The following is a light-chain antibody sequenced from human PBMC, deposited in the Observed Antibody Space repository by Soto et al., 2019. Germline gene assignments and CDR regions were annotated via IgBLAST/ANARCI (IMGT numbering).Light chain of an antibody. V-gene: IGKV1-5*01. Sequence: DIQMTQSPATLSASVGDRVTITCRASQSIKNWLAWYQQKPGKAPKLLMSDASSLQSGAPSRFSGSGYGTDFTLTIRSLQPDDFATYYCQQYDIHSKSFGQGTKVEIK. CDR1: QSIKNW. CDR3: QQYDIHSKS. CDR2: DAS. J-gene: IGKJ1*01.